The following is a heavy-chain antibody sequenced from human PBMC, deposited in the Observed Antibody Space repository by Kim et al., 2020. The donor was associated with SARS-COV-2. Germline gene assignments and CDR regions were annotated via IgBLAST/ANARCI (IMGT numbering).Heavy chain of an antibody. V-gene: IGHV3-7*01. CDR2: ITHDGSEK. CDR3: ARLGYCSSTSCYLSDY. D-gene: IGHD2-2*01. J-gene: IGHJ4*01. CDR1: GFTFSSYC. Sequence: SLRLSCAASGFTFSSYCMSWVRQAPGPGLEWVANITHDGSEKYYVDSVKGRFTISTDNATNSLYLQMNRLRAEAPAVSSCARLGYCSSTSCYLSDYWG.